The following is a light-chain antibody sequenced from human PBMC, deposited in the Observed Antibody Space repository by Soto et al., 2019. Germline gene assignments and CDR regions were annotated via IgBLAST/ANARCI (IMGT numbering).Light chain of an antibody. CDR1: GSDIGGYNF. Sequence: QSALTQPPSASGSPGQSVTISCTGTGSDIGGYNFVSWYQQHPGKVPKLIIYEVNKRPSGVPDRFSGSKSGNTASLTVSGLQADDEADYYCSSYAGTNNPDVFGTGTQLTVL. J-gene: IGLJ1*01. CDR2: EVN. V-gene: IGLV2-8*01. CDR3: SSYAGTNNPDV.